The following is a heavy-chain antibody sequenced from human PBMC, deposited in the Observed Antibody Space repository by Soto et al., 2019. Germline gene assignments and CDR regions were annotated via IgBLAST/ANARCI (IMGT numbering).Heavy chain of an antibody. V-gene: IGHV1-3*01. J-gene: IGHJ4*02. CDR1: GYTFTSYA. D-gene: IGHD1-7*01. Sequence: GASVKVPCKASGYTFTSYAMHWVRQAPGQRLEWMGWINAGNGNTKYSQKFQGRVTITRDTSASTAYMELSSLRSEDTAVYYCARDLTGTTFPNGDYWGQGTLVTVSS. CDR3: ARDLTGTTFPNGDY. CDR2: INAGNGNT.